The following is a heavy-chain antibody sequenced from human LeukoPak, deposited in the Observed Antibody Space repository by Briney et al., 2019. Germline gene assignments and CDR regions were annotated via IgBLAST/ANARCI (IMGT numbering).Heavy chain of an antibody. D-gene: IGHD3-10*01. J-gene: IGHJ4*02. Sequence: PGGSLRLSCAASGFTFSNYYMSWVRQAPGKGLEWVADIKEEGRTTYYVDSVKGRFTISRDNAKNTLYLQMNSLRAEDTAVYYCARDSPAGTTWRSEPTFDYWGQGTLVTVTS. CDR2: IKEEGRTT. V-gene: IGHV3-7*04. CDR3: ARDSPAGTTWRSEPTFDY. CDR1: GFTFSNYY.